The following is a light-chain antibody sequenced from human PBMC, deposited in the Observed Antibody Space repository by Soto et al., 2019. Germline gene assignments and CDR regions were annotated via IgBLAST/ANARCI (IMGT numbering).Light chain of an antibody. J-gene: IGKJ4*01. Sequence: AIQMTQSPSSLSASVGDRVTITCRASQGIRNDLDWFQQKPGKAPKLLIYAASGLQTGVPSRFSGSGSGTDFTLTISSLQPEDFATYYCQQAYSFPLTFGGGTKVDIK. CDR1: QGIRND. CDR2: AAS. CDR3: QQAYSFPLT. V-gene: IGKV1-6*01.